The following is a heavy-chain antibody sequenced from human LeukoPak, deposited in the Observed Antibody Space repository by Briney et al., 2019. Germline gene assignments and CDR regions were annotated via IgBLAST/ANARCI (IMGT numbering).Heavy chain of an antibody. Sequence: PGRSLRLSCAASGFTFSSYSMNWVRQAPGKGLEWVANINQDGNGKHYLDSVKGRFTISRDNAKNSLYLQINSLRAEDTAVYYCGRDMDVWGQGSTVTVSS. V-gene: IGHV3-7*01. D-gene: IGHD3-10*01. J-gene: IGHJ6*02. CDR2: INQDGNGK. CDR1: GFTFSSYS. CDR3: GRDMDV.